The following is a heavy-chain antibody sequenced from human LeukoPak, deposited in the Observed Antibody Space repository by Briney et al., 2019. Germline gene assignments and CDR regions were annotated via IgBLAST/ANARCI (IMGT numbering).Heavy chain of an antibody. J-gene: IGHJ4*02. CDR2: ISGSGDST. CDR1: GFTFSNYA. V-gene: IGHV3-23*01. D-gene: IGHD2-2*02. CDR3: AKVDCGTSSCYK. Sequence: GGSLRPSCAASGFTFSNYAMSWVRRAPGKWLEWVSAISGSGDSTYYADSVKGRFSISRDDSKNTVHLQMNSLRAEDTAVYYCAKVDCGTSSCYKWGQGTLVTVSS.